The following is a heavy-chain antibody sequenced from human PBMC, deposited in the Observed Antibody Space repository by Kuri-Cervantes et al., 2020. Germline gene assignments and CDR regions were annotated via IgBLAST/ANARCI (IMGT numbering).Heavy chain of an antibody. CDR1: GGSISSYY. Sequence: GSLRLSCTVSGGSISSYYWSWIRQPPGKGLEWIGYIYYSGSTYYNPSLKSRVTISVDTSKNQFSLKLSSVTAADTAVYYCARDLSSYGSGSYYNPWFDPWGQGTLVTVSS. V-gene: IGHV4-59*12. CDR3: ARDLSSYGSGSYYNPWFDP. CDR2: IYYSGST. J-gene: IGHJ5*02. D-gene: IGHD3-10*01.